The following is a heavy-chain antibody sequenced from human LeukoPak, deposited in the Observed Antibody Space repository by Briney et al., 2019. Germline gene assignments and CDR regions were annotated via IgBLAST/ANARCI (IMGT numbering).Heavy chain of an antibody. V-gene: IGHV4-59*01. J-gene: IGHJ6*03. CDR3: ARLPLAVAGTRYYYYYYMDV. CDR2: IYYSGST. CDR1: GGSISSYY. Sequence: PSETLSLTCTVSGGSISSYYWSWIRQPPGKGLEWIVYIYYSGSTNYNPSLKSRVTISVDTSKNQFSLKLSSVTAADTAVYYCARLPLAVAGTRYYYYYYMDVWGKGTTVTVSS. D-gene: IGHD6-19*01.